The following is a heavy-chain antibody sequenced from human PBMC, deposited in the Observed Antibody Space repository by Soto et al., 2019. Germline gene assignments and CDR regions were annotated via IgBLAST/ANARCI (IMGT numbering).Heavy chain of an antibody. J-gene: IGHJ6*02. V-gene: IGHV3-11*01. CDR3: ARAPYFGSGTYYYYALDV. CDR1: GLTFSDHY. D-gene: IGHD3-10*01. Sequence: QVQLVESGGGLVKPGGSLRLSCAASGLTFSDHYMTWIRQAPGKGLEWISYISSSAGTIYYADSVKGRFTISRDNAKNSLYLKMTNLRAEDTAVYYCARAPYFGSGTYYYYALDVGGQGTTVTVSS. CDR2: ISSSAGTI.